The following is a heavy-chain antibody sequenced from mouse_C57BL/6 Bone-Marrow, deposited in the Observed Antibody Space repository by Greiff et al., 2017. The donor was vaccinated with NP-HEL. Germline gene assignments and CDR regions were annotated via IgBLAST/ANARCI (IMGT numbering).Heavy chain of an antibody. CDR1: GFSLTSYG. Sequence: VKLMESGPGLVQPSQSLSITCTVSGFSLTSYGVHWVRQSPGKGLEWLGVIWSGGSTDYNAAFISRLSISKDNSKSQVFFKMNSLQADDTAIYYCARNLNWAYYAMDYWGQGTSVTVSS. D-gene: IGHD4-1*01. CDR3: ARNLNWAYYAMDY. CDR2: IWSGGST. V-gene: IGHV2-2*01. J-gene: IGHJ4*01.